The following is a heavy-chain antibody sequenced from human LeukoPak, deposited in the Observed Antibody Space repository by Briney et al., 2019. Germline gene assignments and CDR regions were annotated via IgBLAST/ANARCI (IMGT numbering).Heavy chain of an antibody. CDR1: GFTFSSYW. D-gene: IGHD6-13*01. J-gene: IGHJ5*02. CDR2: IKQDGSEK. V-gene: IGHV3-7*03. Sequence: GGSLRLSCAASGFTFSSYWMSWVRQAPGKGLEWVANIKQDGSEKYYVDSVKGRFTISRDNAKNSLYLQMNSLRAEDTAVYYCARGVSGDSSSWYWFDPWGQGTLVTVSS. CDR3: ARGVSGDSSSWYWFDP.